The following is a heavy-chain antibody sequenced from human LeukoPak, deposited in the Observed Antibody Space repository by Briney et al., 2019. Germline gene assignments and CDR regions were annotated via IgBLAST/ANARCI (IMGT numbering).Heavy chain of an antibody. CDR2: IYASGST. J-gene: IGHJ4*02. Sequence: PSETLSLTCTVSGYSMTSYFWSWIRQPAGKGLEWIGRIYASGSTNYNPSLKSRVTISVDTSKNQFSLKLSSVTAADTAVYYCARLDMTTVEGWGQGTLVTVSS. V-gene: IGHV4-4*07. CDR3: ARLDMTTVEG. CDR1: GYSMTSYF. D-gene: IGHD4-23*01.